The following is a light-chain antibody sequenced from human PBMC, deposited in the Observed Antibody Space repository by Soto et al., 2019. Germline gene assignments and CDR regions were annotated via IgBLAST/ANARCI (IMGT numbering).Light chain of an antibody. Sequence: QAVVTQESSFSVSPGGTVTITCGLISGSVSTAHNPNWYQQTPGQAPRTLIYSTSTRSSGVPDRFSGSILGNKAALTITGAQADDESDYYCALFMGNGISFFGTGTKVTV. CDR1: SGSVSTAHN. V-gene: IGLV8-61*01. CDR3: ALFMGNGISF. CDR2: STS. J-gene: IGLJ1*01.